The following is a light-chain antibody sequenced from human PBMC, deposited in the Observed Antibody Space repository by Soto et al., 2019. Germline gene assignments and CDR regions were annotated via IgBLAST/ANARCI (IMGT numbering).Light chain of an antibody. V-gene: IGKV3-20*01. Sequence: EIVLTQSPGTLSLSPGERATLSCRASQSISSSYFAWYQQKPGQPPRLLIYRASNRATGIPDRFSGSGSGTDFTLTISRLEPEDSAVYYCQQYNNWPRTFGQGTKVEIK. CDR2: RAS. CDR3: QQYNNWPRT. J-gene: IGKJ1*01. CDR1: QSISSSY.